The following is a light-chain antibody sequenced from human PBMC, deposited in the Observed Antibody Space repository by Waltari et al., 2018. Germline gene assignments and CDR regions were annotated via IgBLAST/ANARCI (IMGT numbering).Light chain of an antibody. Sequence: TLSCRASQSVSSFLAWYQQKPGQAPRLLIYGASTRATGIPARFSGSGSGTEFTLTISSLQSEDFAVYYCQQYNDWPPLTFGGGTKVEIK. CDR1: QSVSSF. V-gene: IGKV3-15*01. CDR2: GAS. CDR3: QQYNDWPPLT. J-gene: IGKJ4*01.